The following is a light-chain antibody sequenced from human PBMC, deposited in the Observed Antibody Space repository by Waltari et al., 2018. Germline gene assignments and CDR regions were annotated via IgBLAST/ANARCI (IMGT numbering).Light chain of an antibody. CDR1: SSNIGDNV. Sequence: QSVLTQSPSASGTPGQRVTISCSGSSSNIGDNVVNWYQQLPGKAPKLLIYRNDTRPVGVPCRFSSSKSGTSASLAISGLQSEDEADYYCATWDDRMNGHWVFGGGTKVTVL. V-gene: IGLV1-44*01. CDR2: RND. J-gene: IGLJ3*02. CDR3: ATWDDRMNGHWV.